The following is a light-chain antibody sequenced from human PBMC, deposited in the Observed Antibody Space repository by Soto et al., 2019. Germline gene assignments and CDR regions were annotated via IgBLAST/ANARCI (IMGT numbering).Light chain of an antibody. CDR1: QSVGSY. J-gene: IGKJ1*01. CDR3: QQRGNWPQT. Sequence: EIVLTQSPATLSLSPGERATLSCRASQSVGSYLAWYQQKRGQAPRLLIYDASNWATGIPARFSGSGSGTDFTLTISSLEPEDFAVYYCQQRGNWPQTFGQGTKVEIK. CDR2: DAS. V-gene: IGKV3-11*01.